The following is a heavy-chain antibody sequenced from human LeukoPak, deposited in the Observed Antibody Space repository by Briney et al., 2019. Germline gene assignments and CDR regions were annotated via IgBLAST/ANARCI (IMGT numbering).Heavy chain of an antibody. D-gene: IGHD6-13*01. Sequence: RPGGSLRLSCAASGFTFDDYGMSWVRHAPRKGLEWVSGINWNGGSTVYADSVKGRFTISRDNAKNSLYLQMNSLRAEDTALYYCARPTIAAAGTGAFDIWGQGTMVTVSS. CDR1: GFTFDDYG. V-gene: IGHV3-20*04. J-gene: IGHJ3*02. CDR3: ARPTIAAAGTGAFDI. CDR2: INWNGGST.